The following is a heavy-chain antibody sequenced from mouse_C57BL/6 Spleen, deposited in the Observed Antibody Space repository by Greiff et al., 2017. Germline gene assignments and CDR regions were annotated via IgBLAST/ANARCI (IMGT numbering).Heavy chain of an antibody. Sequence: VQVQQSGAELARPGASVKLSCTASGYTFTSDDIRWVKQRTGQGLEWIGEIYPRSGNTYYNEKFKGKATLTADTSSSTAYMELRSLTSEDSAVYCCARSGGSSDAYAMDYWGQGTSVTVSA. V-gene: IGHV1-81*01. CDR1: GYTFTSDD. CDR2: IYPRSGNT. D-gene: IGHD1-1*01. CDR3: ARSGGSSDAYAMDY. J-gene: IGHJ4*01.